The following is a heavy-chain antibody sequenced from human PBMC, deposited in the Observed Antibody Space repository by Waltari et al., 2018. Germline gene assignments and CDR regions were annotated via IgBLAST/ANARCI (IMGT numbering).Heavy chain of an antibody. J-gene: IGHJ4*02. CDR2: ISYDESNK. V-gene: IGHV3-30*03. CDR1: GFHFNDYG. CDR3: ARDRHGLGLLDLQY. Sequence: QVHLVESGGGVVQPGKSLTLSCAGPGFHFNDYGIHWVRQAPGKGLEWVAVISYDESNKVYGDSVRGRFTISRDKSNNRVDLQMNSLQIEDTAVYFCARDRHGLGLLDLQYWGRGTQVAVSA. D-gene: IGHD1-1*01.